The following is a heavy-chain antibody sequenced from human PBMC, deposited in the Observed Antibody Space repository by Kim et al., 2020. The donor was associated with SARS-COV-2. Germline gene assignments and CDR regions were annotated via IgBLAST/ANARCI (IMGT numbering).Heavy chain of an antibody. Sequence: YAQKFQGSGTITADKSTSTAYMELSSLRSEDTAVYYCARDESGSYDAFDIWGQGTMVTVSS. CDR3: ARDESGSYDAFDI. D-gene: IGHD1-26*01. V-gene: IGHV1-69*04. J-gene: IGHJ3*02.